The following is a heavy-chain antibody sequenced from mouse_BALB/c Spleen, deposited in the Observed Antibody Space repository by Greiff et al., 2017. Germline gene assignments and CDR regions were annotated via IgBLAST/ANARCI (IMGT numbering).Heavy chain of an antibody. Sequence: EVMLVESGGGLVKPGGSLKLSCAASGFTFSSYAMSWVRQSPEKRLEWVAEISSGGSYTYYPDTVTGRFTISRDNAKNTLYLEMSSLRSEDTAMYYCARTGDGYFYAMDYWGQGTSVTVSS. J-gene: IGHJ4*01. CDR2: ISSGGSYT. V-gene: IGHV5-9-4*01. CDR3: ARTGDGYFYAMDY. CDR1: GFTFSSYA. D-gene: IGHD2-3*01.